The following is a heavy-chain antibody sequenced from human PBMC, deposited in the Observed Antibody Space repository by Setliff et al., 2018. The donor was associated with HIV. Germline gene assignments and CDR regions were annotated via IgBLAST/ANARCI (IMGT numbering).Heavy chain of an antibody. CDR3: ARVESSSWFYWYFDL. J-gene: IGHJ2*01. CDR1: GGSISSHY. Sequence: LSLTCTVSGGSISSHYWNWIRQSPGKGLEWIGYVYYSGSTNYDPSLKSRVTISIDTSQDQFSLKMTSVTAADTAVYYCARVESSSWFYWYFDLWGRGTLVTVSS. V-gene: IGHV4-59*11. CDR2: VYYSGST. D-gene: IGHD6-13*01.